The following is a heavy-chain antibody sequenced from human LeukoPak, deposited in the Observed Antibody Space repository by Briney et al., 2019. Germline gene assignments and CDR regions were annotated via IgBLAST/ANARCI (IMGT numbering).Heavy chain of an antibody. CDR2: IKQDGSEK. CDR3: ARDHSFSSSWYMLDY. CDR1: GFTFSSYW. Sequence: GGSLRLSCAASGFTFSSYWMSWVRQAPGKGLEWVANIKQDGSEKYYVDSVKGRFTIPRDNAKNSLYLQMNSLRAEDTAVYYCARDHSFSSSWYMLDYWGQGTLVTVSS. D-gene: IGHD6-13*01. V-gene: IGHV3-7*01. J-gene: IGHJ4*02.